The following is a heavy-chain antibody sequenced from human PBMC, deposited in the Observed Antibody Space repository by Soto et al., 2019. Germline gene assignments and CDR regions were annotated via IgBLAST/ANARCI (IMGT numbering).Heavy chain of an antibody. CDR1: GDSISIFY. CDR3: ARIRGSYFDS. D-gene: IGHD2-21*01. Sequence: SEPLSLTCTVSGDSISIFYWSWVRQPPGKGLEWIGKIFYTGSTNYNPSLKGRVTMSVHTSNKQFSLNLRSVTAADTAVYFCARIRGSYFDSWGQGILVTVS. V-gene: IGHV4-59*01. CDR2: IFYTGST. J-gene: IGHJ4*02.